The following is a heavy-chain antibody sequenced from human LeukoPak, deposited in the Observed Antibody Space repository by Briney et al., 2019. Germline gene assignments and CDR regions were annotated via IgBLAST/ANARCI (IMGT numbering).Heavy chain of an antibody. D-gene: IGHD3-22*01. Sequence: SETLSLTCTVSGGSISSYYWSWIRQPAGKGLEWIGRIYTSGSTNYNPSLKSRVTMSVDTSKNQFSLKLSSVTAADTAVYYCARVPDYYDSSGYLDYWGQGTLVTVPS. CDR3: ARVPDYYDSSGYLDY. CDR1: GGSISSYY. V-gene: IGHV4-4*07. J-gene: IGHJ4*02. CDR2: IYTSGST.